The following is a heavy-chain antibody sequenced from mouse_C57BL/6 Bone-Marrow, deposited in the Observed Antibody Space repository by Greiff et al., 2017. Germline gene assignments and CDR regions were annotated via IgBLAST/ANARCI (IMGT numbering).Heavy chain of an antibody. V-gene: IGHV1-81*01. CDR1: GYTFTSYG. CDR2: IYPRSGNT. D-gene: IGHD1-1*01. Sequence: VQLQQSGAELARPGASVKLSCKASGYTFTSYGISWVKQRTGQGLEWIGEIYPRSGNTYYNEKFKGKATLTADKCSSTAYMELRSLTSEDSAVYFCARGGKYYCGSSSHWYFDVWGTGTTVTVSS. CDR3: ARGGKYYCGSSSHWYFDV. J-gene: IGHJ1*03.